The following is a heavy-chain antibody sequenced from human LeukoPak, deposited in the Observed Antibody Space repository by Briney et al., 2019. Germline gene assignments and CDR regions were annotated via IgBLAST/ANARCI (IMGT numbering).Heavy chain of an antibody. V-gene: IGHV3-74*01. CDR1: GFTFSENW. J-gene: IGHJ3*01. D-gene: IGHD6-13*01. CDR2: INRDGGLT. CDR3: AREEHRLAEAGTSAFDL. Sequence: PGGSLRLSCVAPGFTFSENWMHWVRQAPGKGLAWVSHINRDGGLTNYADSVKGRFTISRDNARNKVYLQMSSLRVEDTAIYFCAREEHRLAEAGTSAFDLGGQGTLVTVSP.